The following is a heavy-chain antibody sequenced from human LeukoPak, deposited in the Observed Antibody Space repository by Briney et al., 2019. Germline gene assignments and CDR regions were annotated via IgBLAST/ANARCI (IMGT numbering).Heavy chain of an antibody. J-gene: IGHJ4*02. V-gene: IGHV4-4*07. CDR3: ARDLDSSGWCNFDY. Sequence: SETLSLTCTDSGGSISSYYWSWIRQPDGKGREWIGRIYTSGSTNYNPSLKSRVTMSVDTSKNQFSLKLRSVTAADTAVYYCARDLDSSGWCNFDYWGQGTLVTVSS. CDR2: IYTSGST. D-gene: IGHD6-19*01. CDR1: GGSISSYY.